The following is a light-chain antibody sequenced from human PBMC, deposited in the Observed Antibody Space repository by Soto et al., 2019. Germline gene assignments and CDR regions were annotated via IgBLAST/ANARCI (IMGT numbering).Light chain of an antibody. Sequence: EIVMAQSPATLSVSPGERSALACRVSQSVSTNLAWYQQKPGQAPRLLISGASTRATGIPARFSGSGSGTEFTLPISSLQSEDFAVYYCQQYNNWPPYTFGQGTKVDI. J-gene: IGKJ1*01. CDR3: QQYNNWPPYT. CDR1: QSVSTN. V-gene: IGKV3-15*01. CDR2: GAS.